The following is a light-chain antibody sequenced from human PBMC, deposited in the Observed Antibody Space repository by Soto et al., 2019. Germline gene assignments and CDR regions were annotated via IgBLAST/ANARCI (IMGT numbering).Light chain of an antibody. CDR2: DAT. J-gene: IGKJ2*01. Sequence: DIQMTQSPSTLSASVGDRVTITCRASQTISSSLAWYQFKPGKAPKLLIFDATTLHTGVPSRFSGSGFGTEFTLTITGLQPDDFATYYCQQHNDYTAVTFGQGTKVDI. V-gene: IGKV1-5*01. CDR1: QTISSS. CDR3: QQHNDYTAVT.